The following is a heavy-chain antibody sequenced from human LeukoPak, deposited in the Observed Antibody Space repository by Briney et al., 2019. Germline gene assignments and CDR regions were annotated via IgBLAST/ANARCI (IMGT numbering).Heavy chain of an antibody. D-gene: IGHD5-24*01. J-gene: IGHJ3*02. CDR3: VRRGGSDGWGAFDI. V-gene: IGHV3-33*01. CDR2: IWYDGSNK. CDR1: GFTFSGFG. Sequence: AGKSLRLSCAASGFTFSGFGMHWVRQAPGKGLEWVAVIWYDGSNKYYADSVKGRFTISRDNSKNTLSLQMNSLSREDTAIYYCVRRGGSDGWGAFDIWGQGTVVTVSS.